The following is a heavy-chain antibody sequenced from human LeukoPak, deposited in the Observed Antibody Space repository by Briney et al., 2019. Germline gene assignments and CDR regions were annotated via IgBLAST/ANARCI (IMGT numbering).Heavy chain of an antibody. CDR1: GYTFTSYY. V-gene: IGHV1-2*04. CDR3: ARECPNSSDRDGVCWDY. J-gene: IGHJ4*02. CDR2: INPNSGGT. D-gene: IGHD6-19*01. Sequence: ASVKVSCKASGYTFTSYYMHWVRQAPGQGLEWMGWINPNSGGTNYAQKFQGWVTMTRDTSISTAYMELSRLRSDDTAVYYCARECPNSSDRDGVCWDYWGQGTLVTVSS.